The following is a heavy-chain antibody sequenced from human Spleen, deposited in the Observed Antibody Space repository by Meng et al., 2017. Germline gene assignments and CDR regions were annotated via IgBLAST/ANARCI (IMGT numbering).Heavy chain of an antibody. D-gene: IGHD6-13*01. CDR2: ISWNSVGI. V-gene: IGHV3-9*01. J-gene: IGHJ4*02. CDR1: GFTFDDHA. CDR3: AKGYTSSWYNFDF. Sequence: GGSLRLSCTASGFTFDDHAMHWVRQAPGKGLEWVSGISWNSVGIGYADSVKGRFTVSRDSAKNSLYLQMNSLRTEDTALYYCAKGYTSSWYNFDFWGQGTLVTVSS.